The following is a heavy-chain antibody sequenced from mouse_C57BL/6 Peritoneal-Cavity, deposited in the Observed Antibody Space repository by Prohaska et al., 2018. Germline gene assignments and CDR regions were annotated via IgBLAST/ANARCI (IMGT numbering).Heavy chain of an antibody. D-gene: IGHD1-2*01. V-gene: IGHV1-42*01. CDR2: INPSTGGT. CDR3: ARSRLAWFAY. J-gene: IGHJ3*01. CDR1: GYSFTGYY. Sequence: GPELVKPGASVKISCKASGYSFTGYYMNWVKQSPEKSLEWIGEINPSTGGTTYNQKFKAKATLTVDKSSSTAYMQLKGLTSEDSAVYYCARSRLAWFAYWGQGTLVTVSA.